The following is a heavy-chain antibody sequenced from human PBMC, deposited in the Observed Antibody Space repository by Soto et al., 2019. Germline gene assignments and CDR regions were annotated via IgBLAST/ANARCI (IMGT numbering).Heavy chain of an antibody. V-gene: IGHV4-30-4*01. CDR3: ARRVTGGGERSDP. CDR2: IYSSGNT. J-gene: IGHJ5*02. D-gene: IGHD7-27*01. CDR1: GASVSSGDYY. Sequence: SETLSLTCTVSGASVSSGDYYWTWIRQPPGKDLEWIGYIYSSGNTNYNPSLRSRVTMSKDTSKNQFSLKLSSVTAADTAVYYCARRVTGGGERSDPWGLGTLVTVSS.